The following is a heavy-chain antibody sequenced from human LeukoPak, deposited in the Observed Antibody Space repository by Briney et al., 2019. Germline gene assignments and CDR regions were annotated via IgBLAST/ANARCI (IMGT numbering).Heavy chain of an antibody. CDR1: GFSFSSYG. D-gene: IGHD3-22*01. V-gene: IGHV3-64*04. CDR2: ISSNGGST. J-gene: IGHJ4*02. CDR3: ARDKYYDSSGPFDY. Sequence: GGSLRLSCSASGFSFSSYGMHWVRQAPGKGLEYVSAISSNGGSTYYADSVKGRFTISRDNSKNTLYLQMNSLRAEDTAVYYCARDKYYDSSGPFDYWGQGTLVTVSS.